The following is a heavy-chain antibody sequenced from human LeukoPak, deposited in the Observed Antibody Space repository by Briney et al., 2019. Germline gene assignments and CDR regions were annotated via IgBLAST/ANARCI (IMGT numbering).Heavy chain of an antibody. CDR1: GGSISNYY. Sequence: SETLSLTCTISGGSISNYYWSWIRQPPGKGLEWIGYIYYSGSIYYNPSLKSRVTISVDTSGNQFSLKLSSVTAADTAVYYCARDFCYYGSGSYCDFDFWGQGTLVTVFS. V-gene: IGHV4-59*12. CDR3: ARDFCYYGSGSYCDFDF. J-gene: IGHJ4*02. D-gene: IGHD3-10*01. CDR2: IYYSGSI.